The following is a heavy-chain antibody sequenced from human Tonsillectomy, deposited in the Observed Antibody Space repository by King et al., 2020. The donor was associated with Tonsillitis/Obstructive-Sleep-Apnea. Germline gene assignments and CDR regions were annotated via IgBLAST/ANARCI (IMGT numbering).Heavy chain of an antibody. J-gene: IGHJ4*02. CDR1: GFTFSDYY. V-gene: IGHV3-11*01. D-gene: IGHD3-16*01. CDR2: ISSSGSTI. CDR3: ARDEVYDYVWGSPQGYFDY. Sequence: QVQLVESGGGLVKSGGSLRLSCAASGFTFSDYYMSWIRQAPGKGLECVSYISSSGSTIYYADSVKGRFTISRDNAKNSLYLQMNSLRAEDTAVYYCARDEVYDYVWGSPQGYFDYWGQGTLVTVSS.